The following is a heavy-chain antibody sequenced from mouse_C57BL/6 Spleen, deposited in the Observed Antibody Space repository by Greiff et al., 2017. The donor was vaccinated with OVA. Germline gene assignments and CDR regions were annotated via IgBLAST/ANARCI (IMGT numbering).Heavy chain of an antibody. J-gene: IGHJ3*01. D-gene: IGHD2-4*01. CDR2: ISGGGGNT. CDR1: GFTFSSYT. V-gene: IGHV5-9*01. CDR3: ARQVYDYLAWFSY. Sequence: EVHLVESGGGLVKPGGSLKLSCAASGFTFSSYTMSWVRQTPEKRLEWVATISGGGGNTYYPASVKGRFTISRDNAKNTLYLQMSSLRVEDTALYYCARQVYDYLAWFSYWGQGTLVTVSA.